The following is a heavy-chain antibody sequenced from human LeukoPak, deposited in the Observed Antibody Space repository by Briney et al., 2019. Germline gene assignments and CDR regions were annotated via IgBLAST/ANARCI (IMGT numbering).Heavy chain of an antibody. CDR3: ARGLAVLRYFDWFANPDAFDI. J-gene: IGHJ3*02. Sequence: ASVKVSCKASGYTFTSYDINWVRQATGQGLEWMGWMNSNSGNTGYAQKFQGRVTMTRNTSISTAYMELSSLRSEDTAVYYCARGLAVLRYFDWFANPDAFDIWGQGTMVTVSS. D-gene: IGHD3-9*01. V-gene: IGHV1-8*01. CDR1: GYTFTSYD. CDR2: MNSNSGNT.